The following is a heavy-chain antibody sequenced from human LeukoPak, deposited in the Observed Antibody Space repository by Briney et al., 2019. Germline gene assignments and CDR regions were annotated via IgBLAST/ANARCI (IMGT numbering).Heavy chain of an antibody. V-gene: IGHV5-51*01. J-gene: IGHJ4*02. CDR1: GYSFTSYW. CDR2: IYPGDSDT. Sequence: GESLKISCKGSGYSFTSYWIGWVRQMPGKGLEWMGTIYPGDSDTRYSPSFQGQVTISADKSISTAYLQWSSLKASDTAMYYCARLTASVDTAMVYYFDYWGRGTLVTVSS. D-gene: IGHD5-18*01. CDR3: ARLTASVDTAMVYYFDY.